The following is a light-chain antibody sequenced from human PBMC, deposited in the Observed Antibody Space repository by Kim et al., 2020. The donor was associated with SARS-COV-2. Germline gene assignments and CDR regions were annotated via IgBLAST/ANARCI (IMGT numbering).Light chain of an antibody. Sequence: SSELTQDPTVSVALGQTVRITCQGDSLRTNYPSWYQRKPGQTPVVVIYGKNNRLSGIPDRFSGSISGNTASLTITGAQAEDEADYYCNSRDSNTNNMVFGGGTNLTVL. J-gene: IGLJ2*01. CDR1: SLRTNY. CDR3: NSRDSNTNNMV. CDR2: GKN. V-gene: IGLV3-19*01.